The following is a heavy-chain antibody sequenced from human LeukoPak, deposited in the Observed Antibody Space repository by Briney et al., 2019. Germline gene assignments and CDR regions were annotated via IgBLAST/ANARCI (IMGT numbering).Heavy chain of an antibody. J-gene: IGHJ4*02. CDR3: ARAGTGVLWFGEPY. CDR2: ISYDGSNK. D-gene: IGHD3-10*01. CDR1: GFTFSSYA. V-gene: IGHV3-30-3*01. Sequence: GGSLRLSCAASGFTFSSYAMHWVRQAPGKGLEWVAVISYDGSNKYYADSVKGRFTISRDNSKNTLYLQMNSLRAEDTAVYHCARAGTGVLWFGEPYWGQGTLVTVSS.